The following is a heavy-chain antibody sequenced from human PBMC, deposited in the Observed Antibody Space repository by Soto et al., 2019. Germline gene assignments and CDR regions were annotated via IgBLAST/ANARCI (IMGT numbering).Heavy chain of an antibody. CDR3: ARSPGGAGYCGGDCYRGVFDY. J-gene: IGHJ4*02. V-gene: IGHV1-69*13. CDR2: IIPIFGTA. Sequence: SVKVSCKASGGTFSSYAISWVRQAPGQGLEWIGGIIPIFGTANYAQKFQGRVTITADESTSTAYMELSSLRSEDTAVYYCARSPGGAGYCGGDCYRGVFDYWGQGTLVTVSS. D-gene: IGHD2-21*02. CDR1: GGTFSSYA.